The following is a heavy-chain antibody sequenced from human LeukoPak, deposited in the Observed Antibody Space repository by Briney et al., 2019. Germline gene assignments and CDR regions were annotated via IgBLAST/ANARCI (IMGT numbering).Heavy chain of an antibody. Sequence: SETLSLTCAVSGASISSGHWWSWVRQSPGKGLEWIGGIDHSGSTNYNPSLKSRVTISMDTSRNQFSLKLTFVTAADTAVYYCARVSGNVAFDIWGQGTMVTVSS. D-gene: IGHD1-26*01. CDR2: IDHSGST. CDR3: ARVSGNVAFDI. CDR1: GASISSGHW. V-gene: IGHV4-4*02. J-gene: IGHJ3*02.